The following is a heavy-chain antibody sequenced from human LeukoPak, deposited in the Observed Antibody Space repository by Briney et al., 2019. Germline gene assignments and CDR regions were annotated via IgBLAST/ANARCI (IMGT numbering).Heavy chain of an antibody. CDR1: GFTFSDYY. D-gene: IGHD6-19*01. J-gene: IGHJ4*02. CDR3: AAGGSSPTISQTIGY. Sequence: GGSLRLSCAASGFTFSDYYMSWIRQAPGKGLEWVSYISSSGSTIYYADSVKGRFTISRDNAKNSLYLQMNSLRAEDTAVYYCAAGGSSPTISQTIGYWAPGTLVTVSS. V-gene: IGHV3-11*01. CDR2: ISSSGSTI.